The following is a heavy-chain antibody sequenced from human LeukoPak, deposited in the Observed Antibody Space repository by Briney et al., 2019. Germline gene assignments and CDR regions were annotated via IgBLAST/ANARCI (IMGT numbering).Heavy chain of an antibody. Sequence: PSETLSLTCTVSGGSISSSSYYWGWIRQPPGKGLEWIGSIYYSGSTYYNPSLKSRVTISVDTSKNQFSLKLSSVTAADTAVYYCARDPFYYYDSSDYHDYWGQGTLVTVSS. D-gene: IGHD3-22*01. CDR2: IYYSGST. CDR3: ARDPFYYYDSSDYHDY. V-gene: IGHV4-39*07. CDR1: GGSISSSSYY. J-gene: IGHJ4*02.